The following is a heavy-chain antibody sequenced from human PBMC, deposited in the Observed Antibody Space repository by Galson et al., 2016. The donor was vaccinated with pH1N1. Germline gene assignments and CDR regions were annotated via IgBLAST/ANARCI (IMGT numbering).Heavy chain of an antibody. CDR2: IYQTGST. D-gene: IGHD3-16*01. V-gene: IGHV4-38-2*01. CDR3: EKVIIRGSGTWGF. CDR1: GSSISSDYY. J-gene: IGHJ4*02. Sequence: SETLSLTCAVSGSSISSDYYWAWIRQSPGQGLEWLGTIYQTGSTYYNPSFKSRATISVDTSKNQFSLMLTSMTAAATAVYYSEKVIIRGSGTWGFWGQGTLVTAS.